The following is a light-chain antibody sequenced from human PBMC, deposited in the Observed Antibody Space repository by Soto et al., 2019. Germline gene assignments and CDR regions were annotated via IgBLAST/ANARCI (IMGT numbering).Light chain of an antibody. J-gene: IGLJ1*01. CDR3: CSFARAYTSYV. CDR1: SSDVGSSNL. Sequence: QSVLTQPASVSGSPGQSIAISCTGTSSDVGSSNLLSWYQQYPGKAPKLIIYEGNRRPSGISGRFSGSMSGNTASLTISGLQAEDEAEYYCCSFARAYTSYVFGTGTKVT. CDR2: EGN. V-gene: IGLV2-23*01.